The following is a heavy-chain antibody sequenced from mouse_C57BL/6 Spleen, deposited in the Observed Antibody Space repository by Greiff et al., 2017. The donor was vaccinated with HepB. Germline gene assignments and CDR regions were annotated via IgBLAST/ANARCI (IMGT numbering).Heavy chain of an antibody. CDR1: GYTFTSYT. Sequence: QVQLKESGAELARPGASVKMSCKASGYTFTSYTMHWVKQRPGQGLEWIGYINPSSGYTKYNQKFKDKATLTADKSSSTAYMQLSSLTSEDSAVYYCARSHYYGSSYIFDYWGQGTTLTVSS. J-gene: IGHJ2*01. CDR2: INPSSGYT. CDR3: ARSHYYGSSYIFDY. D-gene: IGHD1-1*01. V-gene: IGHV1-4*01.